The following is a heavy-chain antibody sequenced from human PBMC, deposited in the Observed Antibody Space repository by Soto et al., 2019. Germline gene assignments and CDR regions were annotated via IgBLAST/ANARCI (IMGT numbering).Heavy chain of an antibody. V-gene: IGHV3-30*18. CDR3: AKDPLPLGYCSGGSCGGMDV. J-gene: IGHJ6*02. D-gene: IGHD2-15*01. Sequence: GSLRLSCAASGFTFSSYGMHWVRQAPGKGLEWVAVISYDGSNKYYADSVKGRFSISRDKSKNTLYLQMNSLRAEDTAVYYCAKDPLPLGYCSGGSCGGMDVWGQGTTVTVSS. CDR1: GFTFSSYG. CDR2: ISYDGSNK.